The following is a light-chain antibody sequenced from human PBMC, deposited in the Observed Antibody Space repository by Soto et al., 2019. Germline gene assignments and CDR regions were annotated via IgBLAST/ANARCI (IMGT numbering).Light chain of an antibody. J-gene: IGKJ4*01. V-gene: IGKV3-20*01. CDR3: QQFSSYPLT. CDR2: GAS. CDR1: QSVNSN. Sequence: PATLSVSPGERATLSCRASQSVNSNLAWYQQKPGQAPRLLIYGASSRATGIPDRFSGSGSGTDFTLTISRLEPEDFAVYYCQQFSSYPLTFGGGTKVDIK.